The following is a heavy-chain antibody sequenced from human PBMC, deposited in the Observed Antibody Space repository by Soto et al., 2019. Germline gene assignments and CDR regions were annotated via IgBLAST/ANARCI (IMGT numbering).Heavy chain of an antibody. J-gene: IGHJ4*02. CDR1: GFTFTNYW. D-gene: IGHD4-17*01. V-gene: IGHV3-74*01. CDR2: INSDGSNI. Sequence: EVQLVESGGGLVQPGGSLKLSCAASGFTFTNYWIHWVRQAPGKGLVWVSRINSDGSNINYADFVKGRFTISRDNAKTTVYLQMNSLGAEDTAVYFCASSATGLYGDYNWGQGALVTVSS. CDR3: ASSATGLYGDYN.